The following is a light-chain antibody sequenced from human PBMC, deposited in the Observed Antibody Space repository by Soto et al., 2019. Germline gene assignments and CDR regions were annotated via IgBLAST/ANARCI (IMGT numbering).Light chain of an antibody. Sequence: AIQMTQSPSSLSASVGDRVTIACRASQGIRNDLGWYQQKPGKAPKLLIYAASSLQSGVPSRFSGSGSGTDFTLTISSLEPEDFAVYYCQQRSNWPLTFGGGAKADI. CDR1: QGIRND. CDR3: QQRSNWPLT. CDR2: AAS. J-gene: IGKJ4*01. V-gene: IGKV1-6*01.